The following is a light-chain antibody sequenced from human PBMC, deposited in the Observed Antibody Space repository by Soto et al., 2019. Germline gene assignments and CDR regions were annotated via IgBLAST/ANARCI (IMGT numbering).Light chain of an antibody. V-gene: IGLV1-36*01. CDR2: YDD. CDR1: SSNIGNNG. CDR3: AAWDDSLNGPV. Sequence: QPVLTQPPSVSDAPRQRVTISCSGSSSNIGNNGVNWYQQLPGKAPKLLIYYDDLLPSGVSDRFSGSKSGTSASLAISGLQSEDEADYYCAAWDDSLNGPVFGGGTKVTVL. J-gene: IGLJ2*01.